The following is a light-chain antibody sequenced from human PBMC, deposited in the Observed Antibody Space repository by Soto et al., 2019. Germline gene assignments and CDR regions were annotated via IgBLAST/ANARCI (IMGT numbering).Light chain of an antibody. J-gene: IGKJ1*01. CDR1: PSISSN. CDR3: QQYNNWPRT. V-gene: IGKV3-15*01. Sequence: EIVMTQSPATLSVSPGERATLSCRASPSISSNLAWYQQKPGQAPRLLIYGASTRDTGIPARFSGSESGTEFTLTISSLQSEDVAVYYCQQYNNWPRTFGQGTKVDIK. CDR2: GAS.